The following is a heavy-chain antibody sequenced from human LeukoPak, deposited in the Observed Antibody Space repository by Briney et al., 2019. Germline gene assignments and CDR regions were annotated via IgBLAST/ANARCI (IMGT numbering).Heavy chain of an antibody. Sequence: PGGSLRLSCAASGFTFSTYWMSWVRLAPGKGLEWVANIKQDESEKSYVDSVKGRFTISRDNAKNSLYLQMNSLRAEDTAVYYCAKNSGWYFNYWGQGTLVTVSS. CDR2: IKQDESEK. CDR1: GFTFSTYW. CDR3: AKNSGWYFNY. J-gene: IGHJ4*02. V-gene: IGHV3-7*03. D-gene: IGHD5-12*01.